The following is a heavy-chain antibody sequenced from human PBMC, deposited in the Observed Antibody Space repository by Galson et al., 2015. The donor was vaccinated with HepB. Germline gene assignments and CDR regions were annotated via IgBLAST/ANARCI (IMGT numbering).Heavy chain of an antibody. D-gene: IGHD6-13*01. J-gene: IGHJ3*01. CDR2: FIPIFGKA. Sequence: SVKVSCKASGGTFSSFAISWVRQAPGQGLEWMGGFIPIFGKANYAQKFQGRVTITADESTTTAYMELSSLRSEDTAVYYCARARQQLEAHDAFEVWGQGTMVTVSS. CDR1: GGTFSSFA. CDR3: ARARQQLEAHDAFEV. V-gene: IGHV1-69*13.